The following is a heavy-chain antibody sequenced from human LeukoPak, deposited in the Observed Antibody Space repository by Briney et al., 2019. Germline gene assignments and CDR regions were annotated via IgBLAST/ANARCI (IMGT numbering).Heavy chain of an antibody. CDR1: GYSISSGYY. V-gene: IGHV4-38-2*02. D-gene: IGHD3-22*01. J-gene: IGHJ5*02. CDR2: IYHSGST. CDR3: ARGGYYYDENWFDP. Sequence: SETLSLTCTVSGYSISSGYYWGWIRQPPGKGLEWIGSIYHSGSTYYNPFLKSRVTISVDTSKNQFSLKLSSVTAADTAVYYCARGGYYYDENWFDPWGQGTLVTVSS.